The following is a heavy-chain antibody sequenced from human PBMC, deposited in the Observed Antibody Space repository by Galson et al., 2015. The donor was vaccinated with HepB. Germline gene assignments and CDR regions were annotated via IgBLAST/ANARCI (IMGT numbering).Heavy chain of an antibody. CDR1: GFTFSRYG. V-gene: IGHV3-30*18. CDR3: AKDFDFDY. CDR2: ISYDGSNK. J-gene: IGHJ4*02. Sequence: SLRLSCAASGFTFSRYGMHWVRQAPGKGLEWVAVISYDGSNKYYADSVKGRFTISRDNSKNTLYLQMNSLRAEDTAVYYCAKDFDFDYWGQGTLVTVSS.